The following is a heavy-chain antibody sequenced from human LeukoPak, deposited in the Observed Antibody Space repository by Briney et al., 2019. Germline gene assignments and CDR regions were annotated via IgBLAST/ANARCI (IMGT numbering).Heavy chain of an antibody. CDR1: GFTFSSYS. CDR2: ISGSGGST. J-gene: IGHJ4*02. CDR3: AKDKGGSSGFSASGLVY. D-gene: IGHD6-19*01. V-gene: IGHV3-23*01. Sequence: PGGSLRLSCAASGFTFSSYSMNWVRQAPGKGLEWVSAISGSGGSTYYADSVKGRFTISRDNSKNTLYLQMNSLRAEDTAVYYCAKDKGGSSGFSASGLVYWGQGTLVTVSS.